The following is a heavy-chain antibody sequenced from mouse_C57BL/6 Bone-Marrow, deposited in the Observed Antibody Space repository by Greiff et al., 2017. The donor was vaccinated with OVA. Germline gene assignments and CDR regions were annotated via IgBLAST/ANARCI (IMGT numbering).Heavy chain of an antibody. CDR3: ARDYDYDAKFAY. D-gene: IGHD2-4*01. CDR2: ISYDGST. Sequence: EVQRVESGPGLVKPSQSLSLTCSVTGYSITSGYYWNWIRQFPGNILEWMGYISYDGSTNYTPSLKNRITITRDTSKNQCFLTLNSVTTEDTATYYGARDYDYDAKFAYWGQGTLVTVSA. J-gene: IGHJ3*01. V-gene: IGHV3-6*01. CDR1: GYSITSGYY.